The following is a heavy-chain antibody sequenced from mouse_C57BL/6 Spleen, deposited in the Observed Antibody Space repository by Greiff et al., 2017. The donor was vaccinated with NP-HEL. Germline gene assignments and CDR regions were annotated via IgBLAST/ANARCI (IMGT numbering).Heavy chain of an antibody. Sequence: EVKLVESGGGLVKPGGSLKLSCAASGFTFSSYTMSWVRQTPEKRLEWVATISGGGGNTYYPDSVKGRFTISRDNAKNTLYLQISSLRSEDTALYYCARGGGTYYALDYWGQGTSVTVSS. CDR2: ISGGGGNT. CDR3: ARGGGTYYALDY. V-gene: IGHV5-9*01. D-gene: IGHD4-1*01. J-gene: IGHJ4*01. CDR1: GFTFSSYT.